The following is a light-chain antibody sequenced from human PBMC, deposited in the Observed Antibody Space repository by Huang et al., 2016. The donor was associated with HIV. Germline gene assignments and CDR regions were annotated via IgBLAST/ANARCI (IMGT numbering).Light chain of an antibody. CDR2: GSS. CDR3: QQYNNWPLT. CDR1: QSIGRN. J-gene: IGKJ4*01. V-gene: IGKV3-15*01. Sequence: EIVMTQSPATLSVSPGKRGTLSCRASQSIGRNLAWYQQKTGQTPRLLISGSSTRAADIPARFSGSGSGTDFALNISSLQSEDFAVYYCQQYNNWPLTFGGGTKVEIK.